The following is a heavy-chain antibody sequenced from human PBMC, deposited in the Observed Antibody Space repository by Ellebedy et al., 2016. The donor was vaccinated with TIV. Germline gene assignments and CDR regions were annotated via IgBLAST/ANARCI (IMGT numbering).Heavy chain of an antibody. J-gene: IGHJ6*02. CDR2: IYYSGST. CDR1: GGSISRYY. Sequence: MPSETLSLTCTVSGGSISRYYWSWIRQPPGKGLEWIGYIYYSGSTNYNPSLKSRVTISVDTSKNQFSLKLSSVTAADTAVYYCARGLLYYDFWSGYYKGAGDYYYGMDVWGQGTTVTVSS. CDR3: ARGLLYYDFWSGYYKGAGDYYYGMDV. V-gene: IGHV4-59*01. D-gene: IGHD3-3*01.